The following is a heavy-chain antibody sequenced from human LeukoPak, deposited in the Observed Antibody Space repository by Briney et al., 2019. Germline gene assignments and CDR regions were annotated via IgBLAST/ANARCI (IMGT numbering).Heavy chain of an antibody. V-gene: IGHV5-51*01. CDR3: TRLGEAAGTPNITV. CDR1: GYSFTSYC. J-gene: IGHJ6*04. CDR2: IYPGNSGT. Sequence: KAGESPKISSKGSGYSFTSYCYGWVSQMPPKNLQWRGMIYPGNSGTSYSPSFQGQVTISADTSINNSYLQLSTVTAADTAMYYCTRLGEAAGTPNITVWGKGTKVTVSS. D-gene: IGHD6-13*01.